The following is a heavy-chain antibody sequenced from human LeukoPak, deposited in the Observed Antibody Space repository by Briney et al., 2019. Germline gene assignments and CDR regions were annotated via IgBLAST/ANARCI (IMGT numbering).Heavy chain of an antibody. J-gene: IGHJ6*03. CDR3: ASPMVRGVISHYYYYYMDV. CDR1: GGTFSSYA. Sequence: GASVKVSCKASGGTFSSYAISWVRQAPGQGLEWMGGIIPIFGTANYAQKFQGRVTITADKSTSTAYMGLSSLRSEDTAVYYCASPMVRGVISHYYYYYMDVWGKGTTVTVSS. V-gene: IGHV1-69*06. D-gene: IGHD3-10*01. CDR2: IIPIFGTA.